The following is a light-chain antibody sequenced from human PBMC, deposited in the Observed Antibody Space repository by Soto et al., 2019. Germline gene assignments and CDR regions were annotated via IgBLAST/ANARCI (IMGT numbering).Light chain of an antibody. CDR1: SSDVGEENY. V-gene: IGLV2-8*01. J-gene: IGLJ2*01. CDR2: EVS. Sequence: QSALTQPRSASGSPGQSVTITCSGTSSDVGEENYVSWYQQHPGKVPKLILYEVSKRPSGVPDRFSGSRSGNTASLTVSGLQAEEEADYYCSSFAGSPVVFGGGTKLTV. CDR3: SSFAGSPVV.